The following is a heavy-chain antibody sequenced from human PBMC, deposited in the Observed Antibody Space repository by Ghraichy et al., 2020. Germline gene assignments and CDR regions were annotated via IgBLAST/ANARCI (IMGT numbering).Heavy chain of an antibody. Sequence: GGSLRLSCAASGFTVSSNYMSWVRQAPGKGLEWVSVIYSGGSTYYADSVKGRFTISRDNSKNTLYLQMNSLRAEDTAVYYCARGVAGTRRDAFDIWGQGTMVTVSS. V-gene: IGHV3-53*01. D-gene: IGHD6-19*01. J-gene: IGHJ3*02. CDR3: ARGVAGTRRDAFDI. CDR2: IYSGGST. CDR1: GFTVSSNY.